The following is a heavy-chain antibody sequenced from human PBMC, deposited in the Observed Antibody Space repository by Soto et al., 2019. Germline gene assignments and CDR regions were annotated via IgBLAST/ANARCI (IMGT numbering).Heavy chain of an antibody. CDR2: IIPISETT. D-gene: IGHD2-2*01. V-gene: IGHV1-69*01. J-gene: IGHJ6*02. CDR1: GGTFSSYA. Sequence: QVQLVQSGAEVKKPGSSVKVSCKASGGTFSSYAISWVRQAPGQGLEWMGGIIPISETTNYAQKFQVRVTLTADESKSTAYMELSSLRSEDTAVYYCARSQGSSTSLEIYYYYYYGMDVWGQGTTVTVSS. CDR3: ARSQGSSTSLEIYYYYYYGMDV.